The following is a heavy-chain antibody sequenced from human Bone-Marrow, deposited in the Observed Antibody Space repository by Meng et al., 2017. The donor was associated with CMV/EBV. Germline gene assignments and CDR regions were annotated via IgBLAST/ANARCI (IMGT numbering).Heavy chain of an antibody. J-gene: IGHJ6*02. CDR3: AREVAPWSYYYGMDV. Sequence: SETLSLNCAVYGGSFSGYYWSWIRQPPGKGMEWIGEINHSGSTNYNPSLKSRVTISVDTSKNQFSPKLSSVTAADTAVYYCAREVAPWSYYYGMDVWGQGTTVTVSS. D-gene: IGHD2-21*01. V-gene: IGHV4-34*01. CDR2: INHSGST. CDR1: GGSFSGYY.